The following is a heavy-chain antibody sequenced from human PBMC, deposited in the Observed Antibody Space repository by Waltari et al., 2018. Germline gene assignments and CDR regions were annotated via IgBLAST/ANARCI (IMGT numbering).Heavy chain of an antibody. CDR1: GFTFSNYA. Sequence: EVQLLESGGGLVQPGGSLRLSCLASGFTFSNYAMTWVRQGPGKGLEWVSASSGGGIKTYYADSVKGRFTISRDISKNTLYLQMNSLRAEDTAVYSCARVHSLGQYDSNGQESNFDHWGQGALVTVSS. V-gene: IGHV3-23*01. J-gene: IGHJ4*02. D-gene: IGHD3-16*01. CDR3: ARVHSLGQYDSNGQESNFDH. CDR2: SSGGGIKT.